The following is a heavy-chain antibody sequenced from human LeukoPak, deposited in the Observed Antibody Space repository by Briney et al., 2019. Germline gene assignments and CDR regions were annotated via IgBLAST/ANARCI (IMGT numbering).Heavy chain of an antibody. Sequence: GGSLRLSCEASGFTFSNSAMSWVRQAPGKGLEWVSGISASGHYTYNADSAKGRFTISRDNSKNTQYLQMNSLRAEDTALYFCAKDGSWGDYYFYFYIDVWGKGTTVTVSS. CDR2: ISASGHYT. CDR1: GFTFSNSA. J-gene: IGHJ6*03. V-gene: IGHV3-23*01. D-gene: IGHD3-16*01. CDR3: AKDGSWGDYYFYFYIDV.